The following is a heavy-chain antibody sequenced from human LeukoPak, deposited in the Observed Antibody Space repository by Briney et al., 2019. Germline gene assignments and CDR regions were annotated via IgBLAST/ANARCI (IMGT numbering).Heavy chain of an antibody. D-gene: IGHD5-18*01. J-gene: IGHJ6*02. CDR3: ASVDRAIVHYYGMDV. CDR2: IKQDGSET. V-gene: IGHV3-7*01. Sequence: PGGSLRLPCAASGFTFSSYWMSWVRQAPGKGLEWVANIKQDGSETYHVDSVRGRFTISRDNARNSLYLQMNSLRAEDTAVYYCASVDRAIVHYYGMDVWGQGTTVTVSS. CDR1: GFTFSSYW.